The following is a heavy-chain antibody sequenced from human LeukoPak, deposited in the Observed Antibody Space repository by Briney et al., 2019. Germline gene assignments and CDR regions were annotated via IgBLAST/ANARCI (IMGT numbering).Heavy chain of an antibody. CDR3: TTDPAMIVVYAFDI. J-gene: IGHJ3*02. D-gene: IGHD3-22*01. CDR1: GFTFSGSA. CDR2: IRSKANSYAT. Sequence: GGSLRLSCAASGFTFSGSAMHWVRQASGKGLEWVGRIRSKANSYATAYAASVKGRFTISRDDSKNTLYLQMNSLKTEDTAVYYCTTDPAMIVVYAFDIWGQGTMVTVSS. V-gene: IGHV3-73*01.